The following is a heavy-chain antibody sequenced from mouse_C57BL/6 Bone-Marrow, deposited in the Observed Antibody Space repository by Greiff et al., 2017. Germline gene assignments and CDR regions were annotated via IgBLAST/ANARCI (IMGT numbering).Heavy chain of an antibody. D-gene: IGHD2-4*01. CDR2: IDPSDSYT. CDR1: GYTFTSYW. V-gene: IGHV1-69*01. CDR3: AREGGYDYDVTWFAY. Sequence: VQLQQPGAELVMPGASVKLSCKASGYTFTSYWMHWVKQRPGQGLEWIGEIDPSDSYTNYNQKLKGKSTLTVDKSSSTAYMQLSSLTSEDSAVYYCAREGGYDYDVTWFAYWGQGTLVTVSA. J-gene: IGHJ3*01.